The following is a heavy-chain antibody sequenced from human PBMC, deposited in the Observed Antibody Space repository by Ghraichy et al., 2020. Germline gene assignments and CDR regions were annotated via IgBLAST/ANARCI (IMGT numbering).Heavy chain of an antibody. D-gene: IGHD2-15*01. CDR2: IYYSGST. J-gene: IGHJ4*02. CDR1: GGSISSSSYY. Sequence: SETLSLTCTVSGGSISSSSYYWGWIRQPPGKGLEWIGSIYYSGSTYYNPSLKSRVTISVDTSKNQFSLKLSSVTAADTAVYYCARPSHLGYCSGGSCNTGYWGQGTLVTVSS. V-gene: IGHV4-39*01. CDR3: ARPSHLGYCSGGSCNTGY.